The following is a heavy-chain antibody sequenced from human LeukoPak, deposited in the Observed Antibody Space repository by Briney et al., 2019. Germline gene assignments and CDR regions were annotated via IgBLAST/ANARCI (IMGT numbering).Heavy chain of an antibody. V-gene: IGHV3-21*05. CDR3: ARDYKYAFDN. J-gene: IGHJ4*02. Sequence: GGSLRLSCAASGFTFSDYSMNWVRQAPGKGLEWISYIGIDSGDTNYADSVKGRFTISGDKAKNSLYMQMTSLRVEDTAVYYCARDYKYAFDNWGQGTLVTVSS. D-gene: IGHD5-24*01. CDR1: GFTFSDYS. CDR2: IGIDSGDT.